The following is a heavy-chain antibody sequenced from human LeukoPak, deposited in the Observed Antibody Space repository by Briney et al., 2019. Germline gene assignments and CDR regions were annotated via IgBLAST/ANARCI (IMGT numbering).Heavy chain of an antibody. V-gene: IGHV4-39*07. J-gene: IGHJ4*02. CDR3: ARGTGLPFDN. CDR2: FYSSEST. CDR1: GVPISSTYYY. Sequence: SETLSLTCTVSGVPISSTYYYWGWIRQPPGKGLEWIGIFYSSESTYYKPSLKSRVTISVDGSKNQFSLKLNSVTAADTAVYYCARGTGLPFDNWGQGTLVTVSS.